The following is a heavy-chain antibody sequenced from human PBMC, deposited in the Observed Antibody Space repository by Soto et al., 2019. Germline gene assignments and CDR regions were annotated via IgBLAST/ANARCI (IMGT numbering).Heavy chain of an antibody. CDR2: IYYSGST. Sequence: SETLSLTCTVSGGSISSSSYYWGWIRQPPGKGLEWIGSIYYSGSTYYNPSLKSRVTISVDKSKNQFSLKLSSVTAADTAVYYCARDLVWFGDNYYYYGMDVWGQGTTVT. J-gene: IGHJ6*02. V-gene: IGHV4-39*07. CDR1: GGSISSSSYY. CDR3: ARDLVWFGDNYYYYGMDV. D-gene: IGHD3-10*01.